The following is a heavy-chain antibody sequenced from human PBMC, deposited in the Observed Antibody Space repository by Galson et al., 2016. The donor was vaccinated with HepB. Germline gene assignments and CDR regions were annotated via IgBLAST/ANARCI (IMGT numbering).Heavy chain of an antibody. J-gene: IGHJ4*02. CDR1: GFTVSSNY. Sequence: LRLSCAASGFTVSSNYMNWVRQPPGKGLEWVSFIHSGGGAYYTHSVKGRFTISTDNSKNTLYLQMNSLRAEDTAVYYCARDARGWPFDYWGQGTLVTVSS. CDR2: IHSGGGA. D-gene: IGHD6-19*01. V-gene: IGHV3-53*01. CDR3: ARDARGWPFDY.